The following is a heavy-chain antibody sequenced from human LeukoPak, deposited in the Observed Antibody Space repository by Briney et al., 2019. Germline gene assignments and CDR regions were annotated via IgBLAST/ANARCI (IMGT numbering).Heavy chain of an antibody. CDR3: AKDRAYSSSSEPYYYYGMDV. V-gene: IGHV3-23*01. D-gene: IGHD6-6*01. Sequence: PGGSLRLSCAASGFTFSSYAMSWVRQAPGKGLEWVSAISGSGGSTYYADSVKGRFTISRDNSKNTLYLQMNSLRAEDTAVYYCAKDRAYSSSSEPYYYYGMDVWGQGTTVTVSS. CDR2: ISGSGGST. J-gene: IGHJ6*02. CDR1: GFTFSSYA.